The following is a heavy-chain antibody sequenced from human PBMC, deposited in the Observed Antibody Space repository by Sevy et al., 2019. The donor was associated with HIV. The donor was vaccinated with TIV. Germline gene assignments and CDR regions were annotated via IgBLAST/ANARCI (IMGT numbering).Heavy chain of an antibody. CDR3: ARAALTSGYLYYFDY. J-gene: IGHJ4*02. CDR1: GFTFSNYP. V-gene: IGHV3-30*04. D-gene: IGHD3-22*01. CDR2: ISYDGSTT. Sequence: GGSLRLSCAASGFTFSNYPMHWVRQAPGKGLEWVAVISYDGSTTYYADSLKGRFTISRDTSKSPLYLQVNSLRAEDAAVYYCARAALTSGYLYYFDYWGQGTLVTVSS.